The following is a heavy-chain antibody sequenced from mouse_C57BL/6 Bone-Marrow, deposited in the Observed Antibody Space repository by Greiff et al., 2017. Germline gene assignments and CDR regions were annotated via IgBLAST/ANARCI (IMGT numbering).Heavy chain of an antibody. V-gene: IGHV5-4*03. CDR3: ATHDYGGFDY. CDR1: GFTFSSYA. Sequence: EVMLVESGGGLVKPGGSLKLSCAASGFTFSSYAMSWVRQTPEKSLEWVATISDGGSYTYYPDNVKGRFTITRDNAKNNLYLQMSHLKSEDTAMYYCATHDYGGFDYGDRGKALTVSA. CDR2: ISDGGSYT. J-gene: IGHJ2*01. D-gene: IGHD1-2*01.